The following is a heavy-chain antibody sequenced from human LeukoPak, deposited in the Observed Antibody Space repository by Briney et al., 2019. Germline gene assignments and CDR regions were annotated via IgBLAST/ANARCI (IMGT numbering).Heavy chain of an antibody. CDR3: AIANGQLWTTPDY. V-gene: IGHV3-30*03. D-gene: IGHD5-18*01. Sequence: PGGSLRLSCAPSGFTLSSYGMHWVRQPQGEGLEWVAVISHDGSKKYSAESVKGRFTISRDNSKNTLYLQINSLRAEDTAVYYCAIANGQLWTTPDYWGQGTLVTISS. CDR2: ISHDGSKK. CDR1: GFTLSSYG. J-gene: IGHJ4*02.